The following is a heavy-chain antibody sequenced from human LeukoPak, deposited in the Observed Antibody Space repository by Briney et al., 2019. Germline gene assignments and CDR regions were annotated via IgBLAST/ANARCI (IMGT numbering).Heavy chain of an antibody. Sequence: GGSLRLSCAASGFTFSSHWMSWVRQARGKGLEWVANIKQDGSEKYYVDSVKGRFTISRDNAKNSLYLQMNSLRAEDTAVYYCARDGRRAGGGNTGVFDYWGQGTLVTVSS. CDR2: IKQDGSEK. D-gene: IGHD4-23*01. J-gene: IGHJ4*02. CDR3: ARDGRRAGGGNTGVFDY. V-gene: IGHV3-7*05. CDR1: GFTFSSHW.